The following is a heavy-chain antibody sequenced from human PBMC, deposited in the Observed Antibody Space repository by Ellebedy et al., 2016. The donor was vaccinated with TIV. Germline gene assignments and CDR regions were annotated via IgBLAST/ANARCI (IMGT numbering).Heavy chain of an antibody. J-gene: IGHJ3*02. CDR2: ISSSSSYI. CDR1: GLTFSSYS. CDR3: AREVRGSASFDI. V-gene: IGHV3-21*01. Sequence: PGGSLRLSCAPSGLTFSSYSMNWVRLGPGKGLEWVSSISSSSSYIYYADPVKGRFPISRDNTKNSLSRQMNSLRAEDTAVYYCAREVRGSASFDIWGQGTIVTVSS. D-gene: IGHD3-10*01.